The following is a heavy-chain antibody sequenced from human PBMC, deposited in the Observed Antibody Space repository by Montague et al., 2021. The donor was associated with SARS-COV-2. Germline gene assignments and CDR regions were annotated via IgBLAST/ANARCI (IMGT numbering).Heavy chain of an antibody. V-gene: IGHV4-59*13. Sequence: SETLSLTCTVSGGSISSYYCSWIRQPPGKGLEWLGYIYYSGSTNYTPSLTSRVTVSVDTSKNQFSLKLSSVTAADAAVYYCARDRYSSGWSIHFDYWGQGTLVTVSS. CDR1: GGSISSYY. CDR2: IYYSGST. D-gene: IGHD6-19*01. CDR3: ARDRYSSGWSIHFDY. J-gene: IGHJ4*02.